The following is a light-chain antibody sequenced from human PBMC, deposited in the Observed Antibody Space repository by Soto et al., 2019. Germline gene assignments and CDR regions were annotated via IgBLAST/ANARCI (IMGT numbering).Light chain of an antibody. J-gene: IGLJ3*02. CDR3: CSYAGSFTWV. CDR1: SRDVGYYTY. Sequence: QLVLTQPRSVSGSPGQSVTISCTGTSRDVGYYTYVSWYQQYPGKAPKLMIFDVNKRPSGVPDRFSGSKSGNTASLTISGLLAEDEADYYCCSYAGSFTWVFGGGTKLTVL. V-gene: IGLV2-11*01. CDR2: DVN.